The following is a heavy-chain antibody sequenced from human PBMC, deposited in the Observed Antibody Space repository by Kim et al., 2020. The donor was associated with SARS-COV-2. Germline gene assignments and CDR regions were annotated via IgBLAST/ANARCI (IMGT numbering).Heavy chain of an antibody. CDR2: ITPTLYT. D-gene: IGHD3-16*01. Sequence: GGSLRLSCVASGFTFSDYYMAWIRQAPGKGLEWISFITPTLYTIYTDSVRGRFTISRDNANNSLFLQMDSLRAEDTAVYYCARLPVIPFGGARYFFDFWSRGSLVTVSS. V-gene: IGHV3-11*06. CDR1: GFTFSDYY. CDR3: ARLPVIPFGGARYFFDF. J-gene: IGHJ4*01.